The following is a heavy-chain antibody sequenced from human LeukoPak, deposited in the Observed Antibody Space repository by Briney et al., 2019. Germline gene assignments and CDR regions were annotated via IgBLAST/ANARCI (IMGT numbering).Heavy chain of an antibody. CDR3: ARDLPMRDYVWGSYRYWVCGRDY. CDR2: ISAYNGNT. Sequence: ASVKVSCKASGYTFTSYGISWVRQAPGQGLEWMGWISAYNGNTNYAQKLQGRVTMTTDTSTSTAYMELRSLRSDDTAVYYCARDLPMRDYVWGSYRYWVCGRDYWGQGTLVTVSS. CDR1: GYTFTSYG. J-gene: IGHJ4*02. V-gene: IGHV1-18*01. D-gene: IGHD3-16*02.